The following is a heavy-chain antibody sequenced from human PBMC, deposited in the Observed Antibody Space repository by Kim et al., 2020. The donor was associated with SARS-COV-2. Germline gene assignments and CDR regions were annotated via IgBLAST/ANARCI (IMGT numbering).Heavy chain of an antibody. CDR1: GFTFSSYS. D-gene: IGHD2-2*01. CDR3: ARERRYCSSTSCYPSGYYYYGMDV. V-gene: IGHV3-21*01. CDR2: ISSSSSYI. Sequence: GGSLRLSCAASGFTFSSYSMNWVRQAPGKGLEWVSSISSSSSYIYYADSVKGRFTISRDNAKNSLYLQMNSLRAEDTAVYYCARERRYCSSTSCYPSGYYYYGMDVWGQGTTVTVSS. J-gene: IGHJ6*02.